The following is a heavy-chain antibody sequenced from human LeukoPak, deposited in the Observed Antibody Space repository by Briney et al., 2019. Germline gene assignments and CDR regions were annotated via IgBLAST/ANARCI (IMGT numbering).Heavy chain of an antibody. CDR3: ARDKKITIFGVVIAHDAFDI. V-gene: IGHV3-7*01. D-gene: IGHD3-3*01. CDR2: IKQDGSEK. Sequence: GGSLRLSCAASGFTFSSYWMSWVRQAPGKGLEWVANIKQDGSEKYYVDSVKGRFTISRDNAKNSLYLQMNSLRAEDTAVYYCARDKKITIFGVVIAHDAFDIWGQGTMVTVSS. J-gene: IGHJ3*02. CDR1: GFTFSSYW.